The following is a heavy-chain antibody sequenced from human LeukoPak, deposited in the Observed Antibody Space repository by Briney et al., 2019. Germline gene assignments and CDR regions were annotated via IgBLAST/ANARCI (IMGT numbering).Heavy chain of an antibody. Sequence: SETLSLTCTVSGGSISSYYWSWIRQPPGKGLEWLGYIYYSGSTNYNPSLKSRVTISVDTSKNQFFLKLSSVTAADTAVYYCARHLPRIYDFWSGYYIPYYFVYWGQGTLVTVSS. V-gene: IGHV4-59*08. J-gene: IGHJ4*02. CDR3: ARHLPRIYDFWSGYYIPYYFVY. CDR1: GGSISSYY. D-gene: IGHD3-3*01. CDR2: IYYSGST.